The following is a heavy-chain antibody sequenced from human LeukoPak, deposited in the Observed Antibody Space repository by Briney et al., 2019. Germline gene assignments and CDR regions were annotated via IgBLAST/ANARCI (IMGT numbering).Heavy chain of an antibody. Sequence: ASVKVSCKVSGYTLTELSMHWVRQAPGKGLEWMGGFDPEDGETIYAQKFQGRVTMTEDTSTDTAYMELSSLRSEDTALYYCATSLSSGWYYFDYWGQGTLVTVSS. CDR3: ATSLSSGWYYFDY. CDR2: FDPEDGET. CDR1: GYTLTELS. V-gene: IGHV1-24*01. D-gene: IGHD6-19*01. J-gene: IGHJ4*02.